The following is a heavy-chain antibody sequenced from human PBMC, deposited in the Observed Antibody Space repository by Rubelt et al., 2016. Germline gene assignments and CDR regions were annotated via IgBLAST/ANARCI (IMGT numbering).Heavy chain of an antibody. CDR1: GYRFTGPY. CDR2: FDPEHRRT. D-gene: IGHD1-26*01. V-gene: IGHV1-24*01. CDR3: AKSSGTYFPYFDH. J-gene: IGHJ4*02. Sequence: QVQLVQSGAEVKKPGASVKVSCKAPGYRFTGPYMHWVRQAPGQGLEWMGGFDPEHRRTIYAQKFHESLTVTEDTSTGTVYMELNRLRSDDSAVYYCAKSSGTYFPYFDHWGQGTLVTVSS.